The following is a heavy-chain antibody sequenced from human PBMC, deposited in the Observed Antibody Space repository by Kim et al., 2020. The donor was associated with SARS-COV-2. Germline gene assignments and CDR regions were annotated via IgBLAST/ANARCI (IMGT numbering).Heavy chain of an antibody. CDR1: GFTFSNYA. CDR2: ISSDGGST. Sequence: GGSLRLSFSASGFTFSNYAMHWVHQAPGKGLEYVSAISSDGGSTYYADSVKGRFTISRDNSKNMLYVQMSSLRVEDTAIYYCVTRNYYNSGSYYEGAPFDFWGQGTLVTVSS. CDR3: VTRNYYNSGSYYEGAPFDF. D-gene: IGHD3-10*01. J-gene: IGHJ4*02. V-gene: IGHV3-64*05.